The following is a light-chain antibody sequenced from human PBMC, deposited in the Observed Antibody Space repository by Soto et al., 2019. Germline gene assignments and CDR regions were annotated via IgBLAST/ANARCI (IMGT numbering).Light chain of an antibody. Sequence: DIQMTQSPSSLSASVGDRVTITCRASQSISRYLNLYQKKPGTAPKLLIYAASTLQSGVPSRFSGNESGTDFTLTISTLQPEDTATYYCQQSYNLKFTFGPGTKVDIK. J-gene: IGKJ3*01. CDR1: QSISRY. CDR3: QQSYNLKFT. V-gene: IGKV1-39*01. CDR2: AAS.